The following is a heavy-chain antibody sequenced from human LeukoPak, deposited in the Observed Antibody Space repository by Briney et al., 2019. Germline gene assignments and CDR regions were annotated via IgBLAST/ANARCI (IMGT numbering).Heavy chain of an antibody. D-gene: IGHD3-22*01. CDR1: GGSISSYY. V-gene: IGHV4-59*01. CDR2: IYYSGST. J-gene: IGHJ5*02. Sequence: PSETLSLTCTVSGGSISSYYWSWIRQPPGKGLEWIGYIYYSGSTNYNPSLKSRVTISVDTSKNQFSLKLSSVTAADTAVYYCARSQNPYDSSGYLNWFDPWGQGTLVTVSS. CDR3: ARSQNPYDSSGYLNWFDP.